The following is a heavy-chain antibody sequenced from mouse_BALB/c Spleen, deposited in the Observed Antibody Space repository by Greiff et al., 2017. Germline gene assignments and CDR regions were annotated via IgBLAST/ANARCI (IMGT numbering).Heavy chain of an antibody. J-gene: IGHJ4*01. D-gene: IGHD3-1*01. CDR2: IYPSDSYT. CDR1: GYTFTSYW. CDR3: ASPRATAMDY. V-gene: IGHV1-69*02. Sequence: QLQQPGAELVKPGASVKLSCKASGYTFTSYWMHLGKQRPGQGLEWIGEIYPSDSYTNYNLKFKGKATLTVDKSSSTAYMQLSSLTSEDSAVYCCASPRATAMDYWGQGTSVTVSS.